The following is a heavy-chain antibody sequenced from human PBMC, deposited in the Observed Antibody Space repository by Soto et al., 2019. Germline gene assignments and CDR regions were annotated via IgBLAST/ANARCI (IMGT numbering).Heavy chain of an antibody. CDR3: ARDGYNKFDLDVFDI. V-gene: IGHV3-48*03. D-gene: IGHD5-12*01. CDR1: GFSLSHYE. Sequence: PGGSLRLSCAASGFSLSHYEMTWVRQAPGKGPEWVSYISSSSLGTTSYADSVKGRFTISRDNAKNSLYLQMNSLRAEDTAIYYCARDGYNKFDLDVFDIWGHGTMVTVS. CDR2: ISSSSLGTT. J-gene: IGHJ3*02.